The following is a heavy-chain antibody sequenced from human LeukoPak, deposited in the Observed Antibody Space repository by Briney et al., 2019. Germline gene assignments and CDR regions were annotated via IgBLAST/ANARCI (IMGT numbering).Heavy chain of an antibody. CDR3: ARRGTMIVKEDY. CDR1: GFTFSNYG. CDR2: ISGSGGST. V-gene: IGHV3-23*01. J-gene: IGHJ4*02. Sequence: PGGSLRLSCAASGFTFSNYGMSWVRQAPGKGLEWVSAISGSGGSTYYADSVKGRFTISRDNSKNTLYLQMNSLRAEDTAVYYCARRGTMIVKEDYWGQGTLGTVSS. D-gene: IGHD3-22*01.